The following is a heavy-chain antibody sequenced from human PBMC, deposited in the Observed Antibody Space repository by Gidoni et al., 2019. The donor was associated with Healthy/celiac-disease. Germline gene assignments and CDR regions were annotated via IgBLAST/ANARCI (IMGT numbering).Heavy chain of an antibody. D-gene: IGHD3-22*01. CDR1: GGSISSYY. V-gene: IGHV4-4*07. Sequence: QVQLQESGPGLVTPSETLSLTCTVSGGSISSYYWSWLRQPAGKGLEWIGRIYTSGSTNYNPSLKSRVTMSVDTSKNQFSLKLSSVPAADTAVYYCARDSLTITYYYDSSGYPYDAFDIWGQGTMVTVSS. J-gene: IGHJ3*02. CDR2: IYTSGST. CDR3: ARDSLTITYYYDSSGYPYDAFDI.